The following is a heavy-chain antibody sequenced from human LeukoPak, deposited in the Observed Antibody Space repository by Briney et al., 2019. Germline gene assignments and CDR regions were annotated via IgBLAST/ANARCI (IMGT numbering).Heavy chain of an antibody. CDR1: GFSFNTYG. CDR2: IRNDGSKK. J-gene: IGHJ4*02. CDR3: AKRDNGGDSGIDY. Sequence: GGSLRLSCVASGFSFNTYGMHWVRQAPGKGPEWVAFIRNDGSKKFYADALKGRFTISRDNSKNTLYLQVNGLRLDDTAVYYCAKRDNGGDSGIDYWGQGTLVTVSS. D-gene: IGHD4-23*01. V-gene: IGHV3-30*02.